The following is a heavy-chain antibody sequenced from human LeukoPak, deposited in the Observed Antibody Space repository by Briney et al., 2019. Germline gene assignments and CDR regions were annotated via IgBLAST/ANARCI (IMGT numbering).Heavy chain of an antibody. D-gene: IGHD2-2*01. CDR1: GGSISSYY. J-gene: IGHJ5*02. Sequence: SETLSLTCTVSGGSISSYYWSWIRQPAGKGLEWIGRIYTSGSTNYNPSLKSRGTMSVDTSKNQFSLKLSSVTAADTAAYYCARGGDPIVVVPAALTDWFDPWGQGTLVTVSS. CDR2: IYTSGST. CDR3: ARGGDPIVVVPAALTDWFDP. V-gene: IGHV4-4*07.